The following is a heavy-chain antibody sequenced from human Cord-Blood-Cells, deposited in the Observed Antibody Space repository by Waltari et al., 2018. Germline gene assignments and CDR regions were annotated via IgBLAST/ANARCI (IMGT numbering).Heavy chain of an antibody. J-gene: IGHJ6*02. Sequence: QVQLQESGPGLVKPSETLSLTCTVSGGSISSYYWSWIRQPPGKGLEWIGYIYYSGSTNDNPSLKSRVTSSVDTSKNQFSLKLSSVTAADTAVYYWARTYYYYGMDVWGQGTTVTVSS. CDR3: ARTYYYYGMDV. V-gene: IGHV4-59*01. CDR1: GGSISSYY. CDR2: IYYSGST.